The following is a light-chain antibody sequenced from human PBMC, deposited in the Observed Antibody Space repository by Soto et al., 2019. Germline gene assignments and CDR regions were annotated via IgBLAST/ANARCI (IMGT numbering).Light chain of an antibody. CDR3: QQYAGSPIT. V-gene: IGKV3-20*01. Sequence: EIVLTHSPGTLSLSPGERATASCRASQIVRSRYLAWYQQKPGQAPRVLIYGASSRASGIPDRFSGSGSETDFTLTISRLEPEDFALYYCQQYAGSPITFGQGTRLEIK. CDR1: QIVRSRY. J-gene: IGKJ5*01. CDR2: GAS.